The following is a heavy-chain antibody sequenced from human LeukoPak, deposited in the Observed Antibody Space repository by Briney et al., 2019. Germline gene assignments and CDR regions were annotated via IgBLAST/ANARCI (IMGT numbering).Heavy chain of an antibody. V-gene: IGHV1-2*02. CDR2: INPNSGGT. CDR3: ARDHHTSAYYFDP. CDR1: GYTFTGYY. Sequence: ASVKVSCKASGYTFTGYYIHWVRQAPGQGLEWMGWINPNSGGTNYAQKFQGRVTMTRDTSISTAYMELSRLRSDDTAVYYCARDHHTSAYYFDPWGQGTLVTVSS. J-gene: IGHJ5*02. D-gene: IGHD1-26*01.